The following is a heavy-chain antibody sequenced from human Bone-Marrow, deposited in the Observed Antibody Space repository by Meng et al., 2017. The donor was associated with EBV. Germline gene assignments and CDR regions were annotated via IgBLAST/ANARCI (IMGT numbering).Heavy chain of an antibody. J-gene: IGHJ6*02. Sequence: EGEPVQDGAGLVRPGGALRLSCAASGFTSISYWMHWVRQAPGKGLVWVSRINSDGSSTSYADSVKGRFTISRDNAKNTLYLQMNSLRAEDTAVYYCARDLHYDYYYYGMDVWGQGTTVTVSS. CDR3: ARDLHYDYYYYGMDV. CDR1: GFTSISYW. D-gene: IGHD4-17*01. V-gene: IGHV3-74*01. CDR2: INSDGSST.